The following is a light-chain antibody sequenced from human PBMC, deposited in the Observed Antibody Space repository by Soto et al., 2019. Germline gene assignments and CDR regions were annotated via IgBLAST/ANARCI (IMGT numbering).Light chain of an antibody. CDR3: QQYNNWYT. J-gene: IGKJ2*01. V-gene: IGKV4-1*01. Sequence: DIVMTQSPDSLTVSLGERATINCKSSQSILSSSNNKNYLVWYQQKPGQPPKVLINWASTRESGVPDRFSGSGSGADFTLTISSLQSEDFAVYYCQQYNNWYTFGQGTKLEIK. CDR2: WAS. CDR1: QSILSSSNNKNY.